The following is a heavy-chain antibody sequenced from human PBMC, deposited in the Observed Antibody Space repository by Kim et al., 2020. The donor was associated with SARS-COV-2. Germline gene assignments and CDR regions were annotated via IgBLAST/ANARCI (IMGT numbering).Heavy chain of an antibody. V-gene: IGHV3-11*03. Sequence: ADPVNGRVTSSRDNAKNSLYLQMNSLRAEDTAVYYCARQKDLGAAPFDYWGQGTLVTVSS. J-gene: IGHJ4*02. CDR3: ARQKDLGAAPFDY. D-gene: IGHD6-25*01.